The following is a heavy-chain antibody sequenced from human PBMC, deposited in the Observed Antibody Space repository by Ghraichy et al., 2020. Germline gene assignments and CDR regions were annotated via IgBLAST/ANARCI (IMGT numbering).Heavy chain of an antibody. D-gene: IGHD2-15*01. CDR3: ARQEVLVVVAATIAARVTTASNWFDP. CDR1: GGSISSSSYY. Sequence: SETLSLTCTVSGGSISSSSYYWGWIRQPPGKGLEWIGSIYYSGSTYYNPPLKSRVTISVDTSKNQFSLKLSSVTAADTAVYYCARQEVLVVVAATIAARVTTASNWFDPWGQGTLVTVSS. J-gene: IGHJ5*02. V-gene: IGHV4-39*01. CDR2: IYYSGST.